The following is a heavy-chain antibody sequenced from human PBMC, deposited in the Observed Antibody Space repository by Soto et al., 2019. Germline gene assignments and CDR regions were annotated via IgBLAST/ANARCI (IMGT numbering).Heavy chain of an antibody. V-gene: IGHV3-21*01. CDR2: ISSSSSYI. J-gene: IGHJ4*02. CDR1: GLIFSRSA. Sequence: GGSLRLSCAASGLIFSRSAMNWVRQAPGKGLEWVSSISSSSSYIYYADSVKGRFTISRDNAKNSLYLQMNSLRAEDTAVYYCARIKYYFDYWGQGTLVTVSS. CDR3: ARIKYYFDY.